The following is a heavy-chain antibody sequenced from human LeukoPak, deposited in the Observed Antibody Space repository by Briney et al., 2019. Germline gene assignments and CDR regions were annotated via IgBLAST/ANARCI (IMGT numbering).Heavy chain of an antibody. CDR1: GFTFSSYS. D-gene: IGHD2-2*01. CDR2: ISSSSSYI. V-gene: IGHV3-21*01. CDR3: ARGSKGQLLQGLYYFDY. Sequence: PGGSLRLSCAASGFTFSSYSMTWVRQAPGKGLEWVSSISSSSSYIYYADSVKGRFTISRDNAKNSLYLQMNSLRAEDTAVYYRARGSKGQLLQGLYYFDYWGQGTLVTVSS. J-gene: IGHJ4*02.